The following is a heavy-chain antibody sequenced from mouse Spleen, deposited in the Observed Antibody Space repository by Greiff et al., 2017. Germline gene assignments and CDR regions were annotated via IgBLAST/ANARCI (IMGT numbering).Heavy chain of an antibody. Sequence: VQLQQSGAELVRPGASVTLSCKASGYTFTDYEMHWVKQTPVHGLEWIGAIDPETGGTAYNQKFKGKAILTADKSSSTAYMELRSLTSEDSAVYYCTRGYYGYGFAYWGQGTLVTVSA. J-gene: IGHJ3*01. D-gene: IGHD1-2*01. CDR2: IDPETGGT. V-gene: IGHV1-15*01. CDR1: GYTFTDYE. CDR3: TRGYYGYGFAY.